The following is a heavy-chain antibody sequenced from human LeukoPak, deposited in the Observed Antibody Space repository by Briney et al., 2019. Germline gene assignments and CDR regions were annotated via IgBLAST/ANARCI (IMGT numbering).Heavy chain of an antibody. CDR1: GFTFSRHW. Sequence: GGSLRLSCVASGFTFSRHWMAWVRQAPGKGLEWVANIKKDGREIYYMDSVKGRFTISRDNAKNSLYLQMNSLRAEDTAVYYCAREVTGTTNYYYYYYMDVWGKGTTVTVSS. CDR3: AREVTGTTNYYYYYYMDV. CDR2: IKKDGREI. J-gene: IGHJ6*03. V-gene: IGHV3-7*03. D-gene: IGHD1-20*01.